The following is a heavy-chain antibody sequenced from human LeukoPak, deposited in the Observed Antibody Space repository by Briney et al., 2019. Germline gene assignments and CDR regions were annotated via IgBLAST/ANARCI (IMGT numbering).Heavy chain of an antibody. V-gene: IGHV1-18*01. D-gene: IGHD3-10*01. J-gene: IGHJ6*03. CDR1: GYTFTSYG. CDR2: ISAYNGNT. Sequence: GASVKVSCKASGYTFTSYGISWVRQAPGQGLEWMGWISAYNGNTNYAQKLQGRVTMTTDTSTSTAYMELRSLRSDDTAVYYCAREAGVNMVRGYYYYMDVWGKGTTVTISS. CDR3: AREAGVNMVRGYYYYMDV.